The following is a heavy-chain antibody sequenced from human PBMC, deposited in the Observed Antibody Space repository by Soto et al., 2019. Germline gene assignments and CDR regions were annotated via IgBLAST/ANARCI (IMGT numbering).Heavy chain of an antibody. V-gene: IGHV4-39*01. D-gene: IGHD1-1*01. CDR3: ERRSWKDAFDN. J-gene: IGHJ3*02. CDR2: IYYIGST. CDR1: GGSISSSSYY. Sequence: PSGTLSLTCKVSGGSISSSSYYWGWIRQPPGKGLEWTGSIYYIGSTYCNPSLKSRVTISVDTPKNQFSLKLSSVTAADTAVYYCERRSWKDAFDNWGQGTMVTVSS.